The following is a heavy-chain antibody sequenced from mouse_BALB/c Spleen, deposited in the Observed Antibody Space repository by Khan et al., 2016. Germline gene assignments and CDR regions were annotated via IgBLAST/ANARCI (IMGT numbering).Heavy chain of an antibody. J-gene: IGHJ4*01. D-gene: IGHD1-1*01. CDR1: GYSITSDYA. CDR3: ARGGSSYEGAMDF. CDR2: ISFSGST. Sequence: VQLKESGPGLVKPSQSLSLTCTVTGYSITSDYAWNWIRQFPGNKLDWMGYISFSGSTSYNPSLKSRISITRDTSKNQFFLQLNSVTTEDTDTYYCARGGSSYEGAMDFWGQGTSVTVSS. V-gene: IGHV3-2*02.